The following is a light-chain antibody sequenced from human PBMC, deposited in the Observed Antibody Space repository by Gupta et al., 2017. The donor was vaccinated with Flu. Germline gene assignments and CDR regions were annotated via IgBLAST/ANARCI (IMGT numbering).Light chain of an antibody. V-gene: IGLV1-44*01. Sequence: QSVLTQPPAAPGAPGQTVTIPCSGSTSNIGTKAANWYQQVEGTAPKLLIYSNDPRPSGVPDRFSGSKSGTSASLAITGLQAEDEADYYCAAWDARGNGVVFGGGTKLTVL. CDR1: TSNIGTKA. CDR3: AAWDARGNGVV. CDR2: SND. J-gene: IGLJ2*01.